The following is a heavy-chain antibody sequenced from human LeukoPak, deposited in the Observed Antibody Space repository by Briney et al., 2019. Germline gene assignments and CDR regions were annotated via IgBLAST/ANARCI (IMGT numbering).Heavy chain of an antibody. Sequence: GGSLRLSCAASGFTFSSYWMSWVRQAPGKGLEWVANIRQDGSERYYVVSVKGRFTISRDNAKNSLYLQMNSLRAEDTAVYYCARDLLDYDILTGYYDNDAFDIWGQGTMVTVSS. D-gene: IGHD3-9*01. J-gene: IGHJ3*02. CDR3: ARDLLDYDILTGYYDNDAFDI. V-gene: IGHV3-7*01. CDR1: GFTFSSYW. CDR2: IRQDGSER.